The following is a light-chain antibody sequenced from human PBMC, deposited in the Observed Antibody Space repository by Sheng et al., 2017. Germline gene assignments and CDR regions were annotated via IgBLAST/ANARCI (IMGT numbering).Light chain of an antibody. V-gene: IGKV1-39*01. Sequence: DIQMTQSPSSPVCICRRQSHHHLPGKSDHRRLFKLVSAEPGKAPKLLIFAASTLQRGVPSRFSGSGSGTDFTLTISSLQTEDFATYYCQQSYTTLLTFGPGTKVDIK. J-gene: IGKJ3*01. CDR3: QQSYTTLLT. CDR1: DHRRL. CDR2: AAS.